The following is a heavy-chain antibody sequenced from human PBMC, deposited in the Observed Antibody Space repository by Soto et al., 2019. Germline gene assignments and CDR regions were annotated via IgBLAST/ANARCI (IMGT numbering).Heavy chain of an antibody. J-gene: IGHJ2*01. CDR1: GFTFSSYA. CDR2: ISYDGSNK. D-gene: IGHD4-4*01. V-gene: IGHV3-30-3*01. Sequence: QVQLVESGGDVVQPGRSLRLSCAASGFTFSSYAMHWVRQAPGKGLEWVAVISYDGSNKYYADSMKGRFTISRDNSKNTLYLQMNSLRAEDTAVYYCARPLWRDDYNWGYFDLWGRGTLVTVSS. CDR3: ARPLWRDDYNWGYFDL.